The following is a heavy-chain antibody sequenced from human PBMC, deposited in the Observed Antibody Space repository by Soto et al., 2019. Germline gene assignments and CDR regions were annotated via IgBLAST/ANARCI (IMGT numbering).Heavy chain of an antibody. J-gene: IGHJ4*02. Sequence: SETLSLTCTVSADSSTISNSYWGWLRPPPGKGLQWIGSSSYNGGSFYNPSLKGRVAISVDTSKKQSSLQVTSVTAADTAMYFCARHRIEVVWRGFDYWGQGSPVTSPQ. CDR3: ARHRIEVVWRGFDY. D-gene: IGHD1-1*01. CDR1: ADSSTISNSY. CDR2: SSYNGGS. V-gene: IGHV4-39*01.